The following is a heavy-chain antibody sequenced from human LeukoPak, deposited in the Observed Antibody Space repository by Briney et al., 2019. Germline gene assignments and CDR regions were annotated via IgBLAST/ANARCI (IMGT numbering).Heavy chain of an antibody. CDR2: INHSGST. V-gene: IGHV4-34*01. CDR3: ARGLAPAARYYYYGMDV. J-gene: IGHJ6*02. Sequence: SETLSLTCAVYGGSFSGYYWSWIRQPPGKGLEWIGEINHSGSTNYNPSLKSRVTISVDTSKNQFSLKLSSVTAADTAVYYCARGLAPAARYYYYGMDVWGQGTTVTVSS. D-gene: IGHD6-13*01. CDR1: GGSFSGYY.